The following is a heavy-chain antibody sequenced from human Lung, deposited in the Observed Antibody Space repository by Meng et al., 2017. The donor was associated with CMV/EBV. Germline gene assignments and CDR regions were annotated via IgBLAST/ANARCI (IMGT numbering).Heavy chain of an antibody. CDR3: ARVSRTVH. CDR2: INGGSNYI. V-gene: IGHV3-21*06. CDR1: GFTFSSYT. J-gene: IGHJ4*02. Sequence: SLRLSCAASGFTFSSYTRNWVRQAPGKGLEWVSSINGGSNYIYYADSVKGRFTISRDNAKNLLYLQMNSLRAEDTAVYYCARVSRTVHWGQGTLVTVSS. D-gene: IGHD2-2*01.